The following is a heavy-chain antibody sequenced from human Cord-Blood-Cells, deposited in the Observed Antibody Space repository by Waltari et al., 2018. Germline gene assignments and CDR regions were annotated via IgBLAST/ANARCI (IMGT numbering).Heavy chain of an antibody. J-gene: IGHJ4*02. CDR2: ISSSSSYI. CDR1: GFTFSSYS. CDR3: ASMGEDIVVVPAAIREVDY. Sequence: GGLVKPGGSLRPSCAASGFTFSSYSMNWVRQAPGKGLEWVSSISSSSSYIYYADSVKGRFTISRDNAKNPLYLQMNSLRAEDTAVYYCASMGEDIVVVPAAIREVDYWGQGTLVTVSS. D-gene: IGHD2-2*02. V-gene: IGHV3-21*01.